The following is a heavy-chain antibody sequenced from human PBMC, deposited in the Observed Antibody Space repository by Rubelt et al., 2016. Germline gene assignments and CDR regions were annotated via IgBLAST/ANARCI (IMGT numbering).Heavy chain of an antibody. Sequence: QVQLVQSGAEVKKPGSSVKVSCKASGGTFSSYAISWVRQAPGQGLEWMGGIIPIFGTANYAQKFQGRVTITADKSTSTAYMALSRLRSEDTAVYYCASPPYDILTGYDYYYGMDVWGQGTTVTVSS. V-gene: IGHV1-69*06. CDR2: IIPIFGTA. CDR3: ASPPYDILTGYDYYYGMDV. CDR1: GGTFSSYA. J-gene: IGHJ6*02. D-gene: IGHD3-9*01.